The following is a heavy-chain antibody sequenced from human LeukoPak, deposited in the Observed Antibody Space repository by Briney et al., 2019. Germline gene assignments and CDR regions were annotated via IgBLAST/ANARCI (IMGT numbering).Heavy chain of an antibody. D-gene: IGHD1-26*01. Sequence: ASVKVSCKASGYTFTSYGISWVRQAPGQGLEWMGWISAYNGNTNYAQKLQGRVTMTTDTSTSTAYMELRSLRSDDTAVYYCARDGGLEWELSKAAAFDIWGQGTMVTVSS. J-gene: IGHJ3*02. V-gene: IGHV1-18*01. CDR2: ISAYNGNT. CDR1: GYTFTSYG. CDR3: ARDGGLEWELSKAAAFDI.